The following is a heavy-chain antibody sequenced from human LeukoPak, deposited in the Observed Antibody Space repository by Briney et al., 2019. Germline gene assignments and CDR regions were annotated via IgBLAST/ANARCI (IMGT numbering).Heavy chain of an antibody. Sequence: GGSLRLSCAASGFTFSLYWMNWVRRAPGKGLEWVANIKQDGSEKNYVDSVKGRFTISRDNAKNSLYLQMNNLRVEDTAMYYCAGGTGFIIKDWGQGTLVTVSS. CDR2: IKQDGSEK. D-gene: IGHD3-9*01. J-gene: IGHJ4*02. CDR1: GFTFSLYW. V-gene: IGHV3-7*03. CDR3: AGGTGFIIKD.